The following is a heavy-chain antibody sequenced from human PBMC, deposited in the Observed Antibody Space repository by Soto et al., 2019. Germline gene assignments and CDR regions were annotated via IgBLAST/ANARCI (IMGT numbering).Heavy chain of an antibody. D-gene: IGHD1-20*01. V-gene: IGHV1-18*01. CDR2: ISAYNGNT. CDR3: ARDRTNWNEFDY. CDR1: GYTFTSYG. J-gene: IGHJ4*02. Sequence: ASVKVSCKASGYTFTSYGISWVRQAPGQGLEWMGWISAYNGNTNYAQKLQGRVTMTTDTSTSTAYLELRSLRSDDTAVYYCARDRTNWNEFDYWGQGTLVTVSS.